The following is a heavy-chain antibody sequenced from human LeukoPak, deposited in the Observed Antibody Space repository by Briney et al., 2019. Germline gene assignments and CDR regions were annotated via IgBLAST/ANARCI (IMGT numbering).Heavy chain of an antibody. Sequence: ASVKVSCKHSGTFLPGSILNWWHKALGQGVEWMGIIIPESGSKSSAKQFQGRVTMTRKTSTSTVSMELSSLKSEDPALYYCARKDRFEAFDIWGQGTMLIVSS. CDR3: ARKDRFEAFDI. J-gene: IGHJ3*02. CDR2: IIPESGSK. V-gene: IGHV1-46*01. CDR1: GTFLPGS.